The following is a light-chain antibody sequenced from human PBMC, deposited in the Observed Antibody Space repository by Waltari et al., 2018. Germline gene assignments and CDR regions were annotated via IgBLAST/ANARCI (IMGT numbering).Light chain of an antibody. CDR1: QSISSN. CDR3: QQYNNWPQT. Sequence: EIVMTQSPATLSVSPGERAPLSCRASQSISSNLAWYQHRPGQAPRLLIYDASTRATGIPARFIGSGSGTEFTLTISSLQSEDFALYYCQQYNNWPQTFGQGTKVEIE. CDR2: DAS. V-gene: IGKV3-15*01. J-gene: IGKJ1*01.